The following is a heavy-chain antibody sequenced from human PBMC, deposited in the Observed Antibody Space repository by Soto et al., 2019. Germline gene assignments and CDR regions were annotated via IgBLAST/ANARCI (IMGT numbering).Heavy chain of an antibody. J-gene: IGHJ4*02. V-gene: IGHV3-30*18. CDR1: GFTFSGHG. CDR3: AKDRVSEHSSGWPQGH. CDR2: ISNDGSNK. D-gene: IGHD6-19*01. Sequence: GGSLTLSCAASGFTFSGHGMHWVRHAPGNGLEWVAVISNDGSNKYYVDSVKGRFTITRDNSKNTLDLQMNSLRAEDTAVYYCAKDRVSEHSSGWPQGHWGQGTLVTVSS.